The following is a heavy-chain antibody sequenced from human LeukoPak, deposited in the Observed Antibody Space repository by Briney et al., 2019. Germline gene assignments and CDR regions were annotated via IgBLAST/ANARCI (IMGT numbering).Heavy chain of an antibody. J-gene: IGHJ4*02. CDR1: GFTFSYYA. D-gene: IGHD2-2*01. CDR3: AKAGSVVVVPAASEPPFDY. V-gene: IGHV3-23*01. Sequence: SGGSLRLSCAGSGFTFSYYAMSWVRQAPGRGLEWVSALSGSGASTYYADSVKGRFTISRDNSKNTLYLQMNSLRAEDTAVYYCAKAGSVVVVPAASEPPFDYWGQGTLVIVSS. CDR2: LSGSGAST.